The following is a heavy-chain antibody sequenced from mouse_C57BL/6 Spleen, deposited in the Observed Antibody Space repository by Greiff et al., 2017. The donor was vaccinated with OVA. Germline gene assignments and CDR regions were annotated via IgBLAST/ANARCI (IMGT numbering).Heavy chain of an antibody. D-gene: IGHD2-4*01. V-gene: IGHV1-15*01. CDR2: IDPETGGT. Sequence: VKLMESGAELVRPGASVTLSCKASGYTFTDYEMHWVKQTPVHGLEWIGAIDPETGGTAYNQQFKGQAILTADKSSSTAYMELRSLTSEDSAVYYCTRHKDYGYAMDYWGQGTSVTVSS. J-gene: IGHJ4*01. CDR1: GYTFTDYE. CDR3: TRHKDYGYAMDY.